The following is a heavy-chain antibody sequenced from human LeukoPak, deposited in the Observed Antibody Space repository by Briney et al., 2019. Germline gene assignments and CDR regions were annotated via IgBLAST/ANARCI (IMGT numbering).Heavy chain of an antibody. CDR1: GGSISSGGYY. D-gene: IGHD1-1*01. V-gene: IGHV4-31*03. Sequence: SESLSLTCTVSGGSISSGGYYWSWIRQHPGKGLEWIGNIYYSGSTYYNPSLKSRVIISVDTSKNQFSLKVSSVTAADTAVYYCARDTTLDYWGQGTLVTVSS. J-gene: IGHJ4*02. CDR3: ARDTTLDY. CDR2: IYYSGST.